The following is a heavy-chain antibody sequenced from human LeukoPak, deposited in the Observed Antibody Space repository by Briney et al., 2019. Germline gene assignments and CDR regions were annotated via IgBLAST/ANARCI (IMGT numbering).Heavy chain of an antibody. CDR3: ARQWSIVGANWFDP. D-gene: IGHD1-26*01. J-gene: IGHJ5*02. V-gene: IGHV4-39*01. Sequence: PSETLSLTCTVSGGSISSSSYYWGWIRQPPGKGLEWIGSIYYSGSTYYNPSLKSRVTISVDTSKNQFSLKLSSVTAADTAVYYCARQWSIVGANWFDPWGQGTLVTVSS. CDR2: IYYSGST. CDR1: GGSISSSSYY.